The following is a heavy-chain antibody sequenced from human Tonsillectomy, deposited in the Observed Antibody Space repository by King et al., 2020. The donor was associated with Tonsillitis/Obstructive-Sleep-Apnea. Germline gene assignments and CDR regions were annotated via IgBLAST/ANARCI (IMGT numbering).Heavy chain of an antibody. D-gene: IGHD6-13*01. CDR1: GFTFSSYW. Sequence: VQLVESGGGLVQPGGSLRLSCAASGFTFSSYWMTWVRQTPGTGLEWVANIDQDGNVKHYVDSVRGRFTISRDNVKNSLSLQINSLRGDDTAVYYCARDYSPHCIGAACYDAFDLWGPGTGVTVSP. CDR3: ARDYSPHCIGAACYDAFDL. V-gene: IGHV3-7*04. J-gene: IGHJ3*01. CDR2: IDQDGNVK.